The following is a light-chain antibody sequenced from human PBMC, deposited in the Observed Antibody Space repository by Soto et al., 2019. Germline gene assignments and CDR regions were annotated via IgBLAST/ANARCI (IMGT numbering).Light chain of an antibody. Sequence: QSVLTQPPSVSGSPGHSVTISCTGTSSDVGSYNRVSWYQQPPGTAPKLMIYEVSNRPSGVPDRFSGSKSGNTASLTISGLQAEDEADYYCSLFTSSSTYVFGTGTKLTVL. V-gene: IGLV2-18*01. J-gene: IGLJ1*01. CDR3: SLFTSSSTYV. CDR2: EVS. CDR1: SSDVGSYNR.